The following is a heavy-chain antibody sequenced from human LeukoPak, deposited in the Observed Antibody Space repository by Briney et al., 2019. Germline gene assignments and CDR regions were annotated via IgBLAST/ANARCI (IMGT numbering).Heavy chain of an antibody. J-gene: IGHJ3*02. CDR2: IWSDGNIK. Sequence: GGSLRLSCTASGFIFKNYGMYWVRQTPGKGLEWLAVIWSDGNIKYYADSVKGRFSISRDNFKNLLYLQMSGLRAEDTAVYYCARVGSGSYFLDALDIWGQGTMVTVSS. D-gene: IGHD1-26*01. V-gene: IGHV3-33*07. CDR1: GFIFKNYG. CDR3: ARVGSGSYFLDALDI.